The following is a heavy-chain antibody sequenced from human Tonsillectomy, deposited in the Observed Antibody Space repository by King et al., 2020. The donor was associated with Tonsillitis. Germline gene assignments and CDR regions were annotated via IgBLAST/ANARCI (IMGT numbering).Heavy chain of an antibody. Sequence: VQLQESGPGLVKPSETLSLTCTVSGGSISTYYWSLILQPPGKGLEWIGFIHYSGSTNNNLSLKSRVTISVDTSKNQFSLKLSTVTTADTAVYYCARDGAYDYVWGSYHDAFDIWGQGTMVTVSS. CDR3: ARDGAYDYVWGSYHDAFDI. J-gene: IGHJ3*02. CDR1: GGSISTYY. CDR2: IHYSGST. V-gene: IGHV4-59*01. D-gene: IGHD3-16*02.